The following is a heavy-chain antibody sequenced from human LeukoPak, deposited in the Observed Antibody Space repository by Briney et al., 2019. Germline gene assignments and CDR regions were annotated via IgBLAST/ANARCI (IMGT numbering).Heavy chain of an antibody. J-gene: IGHJ4*02. CDR3: AKRWGGDRGGLFDS. CDR1: GFTFSSYE. CDR2: ISSSGSTI. V-gene: IGHV3-48*03. D-gene: IGHD2-21*02. Sequence: PGGSLRLSCAASGFTFSSYEMNWVRQAPGKGLEWVSYISSSGSTIYYADSVKGRFTISRDNAKNSLYLQMNSLRAEDTAVYYCAKRWGGDRGGLFDSWGKGTLVTVSS.